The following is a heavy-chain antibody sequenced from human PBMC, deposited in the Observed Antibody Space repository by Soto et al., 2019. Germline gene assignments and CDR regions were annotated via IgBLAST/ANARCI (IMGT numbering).Heavy chain of an antibody. CDR2: IKSKALGGTT. V-gene: IGHV3-15*07. CDR3: TTDSYSTMIELRFDY. CDR1: GFPISNAG. J-gene: IGHJ4*01. Sequence: GGSQRVASTFAGFPISNAGVNCVGETPGEGLEWVGRIKSKALGGTTDFAAPVRGRFAITRDDSRNMAYMQMNSLNTEDTAVYYCTTDSYSTMIELRFDYWGHGTLVTVSS. D-gene: IGHD3-22*01.